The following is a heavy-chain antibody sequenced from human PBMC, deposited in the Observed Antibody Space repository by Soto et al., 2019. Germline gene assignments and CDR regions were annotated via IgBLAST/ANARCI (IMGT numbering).Heavy chain of an antibody. D-gene: IGHD3-22*01. CDR1: GFTFSSYA. Sequence: QVQLVESGGGVVQPGRPLRLSCAASGFTFSSYAMHWVRQAPGKGLEWVAVISYDGSNKYYADSVKGRFTISRDNSKNTLYLQMKSLRAEDTAVYYCASPALSSGYSIHGGSAEYFQHWGQGTLVTVSS. CDR2: ISYDGSNK. V-gene: IGHV3-30-3*01. CDR3: ASPALSSGYSIHGGSAEYFQH. J-gene: IGHJ1*01.